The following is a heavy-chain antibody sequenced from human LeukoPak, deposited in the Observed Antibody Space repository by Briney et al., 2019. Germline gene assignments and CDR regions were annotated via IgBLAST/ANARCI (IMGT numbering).Heavy chain of an antibody. CDR2: IYYSGST. V-gene: IGHV4-59*08. CDR3: ARRRSGTSSEFDP. J-gene: IGHJ5*02. CDR1: GGSFSTYY. D-gene: IGHD6-6*01. Sequence: SETLSLTCTVSGGSFSTYYWSWIRQPPGKGLEWIGYIYYSGSTNYNPSLKSRVTISVDTSKNQFSLKLSSVTAADTAVYYCARRRSGTSSEFDPWGQGTLVTVSS.